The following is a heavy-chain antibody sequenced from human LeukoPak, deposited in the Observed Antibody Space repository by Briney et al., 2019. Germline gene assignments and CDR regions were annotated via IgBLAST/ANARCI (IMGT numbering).Heavy chain of an antibody. CDR1: GGSISSSSYY. D-gene: IGHD4-23*01. Sequence: PSETLSLTCTVSGGSISSSSYYWGWIRQPPGKGLEWIGSIYYSGSTYYNPSLKSRVTISVDTSKNQFSLKLSSVTAADTAVYYCAREYGGKVTFYYYYYMDVWGKGTTATVSS. V-gene: IGHV4-39*07. CDR2: IYYSGST. J-gene: IGHJ6*03. CDR3: AREYGGKVTFYYYYYMDV.